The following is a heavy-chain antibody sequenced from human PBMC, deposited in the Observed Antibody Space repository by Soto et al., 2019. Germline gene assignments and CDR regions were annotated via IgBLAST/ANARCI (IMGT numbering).Heavy chain of an antibody. D-gene: IGHD7-27*01. V-gene: IGHV4-59*08. J-gene: IGHJ5*02. CDR2: IYYSGST. CDR3: ARLHGNHLGIWFDP. CDR1: GGSISSYY. Sequence: SETLSLTCTVSGGSISSYYWSWIRQPPGKGLEWIGYIYYSGSTNYNPSLKSRVTISVDTSKNQFSLKLSSVTAADTAVYYCARLHGNHLGIWFDPWGQGTLVTVSS.